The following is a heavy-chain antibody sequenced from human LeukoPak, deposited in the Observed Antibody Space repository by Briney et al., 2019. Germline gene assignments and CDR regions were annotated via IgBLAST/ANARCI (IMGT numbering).Heavy chain of an antibody. CDR2: ISGSGGDT. Sequence: GSLRLSCAASGFTSSSYAMSWVLQAPGKGLEWVSAISGSGGDTYYADSVKGRFTISRDNSKNTLYLQMNSLRAEDTAVYYCAKDRVVRGVMGAGGYWGQGTLVTVSS. J-gene: IGHJ4*02. CDR1: GFTSSSYA. CDR3: AKDRVVRGVMGAGGY. V-gene: IGHV3-23*01. D-gene: IGHD3-10*01.